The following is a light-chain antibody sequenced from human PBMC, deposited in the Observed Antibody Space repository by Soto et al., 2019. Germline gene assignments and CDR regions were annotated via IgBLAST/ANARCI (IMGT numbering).Light chain of an antibody. V-gene: IGKV3-20*01. CDR1: QSVSSSS. CDR3: QQYGSSPYT. J-gene: IGKJ2*01. Sequence: EIVLTQSPGTLSLSPGERATLSCRASQSVSSSSLAWYQQKPGQAPRLLIYGASSRATGIPDRFSGSGSGTDFTLTFSRLEPEDFALFYCQQYGSSPYTFGQGTKLEIK. CDR2: GAS.